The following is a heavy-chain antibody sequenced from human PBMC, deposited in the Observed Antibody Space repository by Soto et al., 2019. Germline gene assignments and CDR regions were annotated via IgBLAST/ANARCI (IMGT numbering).Heavy chain of an antibody. V-gene: IGHV3-23*01. CDR3: VKDPRIAARPYYYYGMDV. Sequence: EVQLLESGGGLVQPGGSLRLSCAASGFTFSSDAMSWVRQAPGNGLEWVSAISGSGGSTYSAASVKGRFTISRDNSKNTLYLQMISLRAEDTAVYYCVKDPRIAARPYYYYGMDVWGHGTTVTVSS. CDR2: ISGSGGST. D-gene: IGHD6-6*01. J-gene: IGHJ6*02. CDR1: GFTFSSDA.